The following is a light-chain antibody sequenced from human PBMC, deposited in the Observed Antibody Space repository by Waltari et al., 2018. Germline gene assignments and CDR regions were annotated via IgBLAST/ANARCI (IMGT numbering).Light chain of an antibody. J-gene: IGLJ3*02. CDR2: DVS. CDR1: SSDVGGYNY. Sequence: QSALTQPASVSGSPGQSITISCTRTSSDVGGYNYVCWFQQHPGRAPKLIIYDVSNRPSGVSTRFSGSKSANTASLTISGLQTEDEADYYCTSYTSAASWVFGAGTKLTVV. CDR3: TSYTSAASWV. V-gene: IGLV2-14*03.